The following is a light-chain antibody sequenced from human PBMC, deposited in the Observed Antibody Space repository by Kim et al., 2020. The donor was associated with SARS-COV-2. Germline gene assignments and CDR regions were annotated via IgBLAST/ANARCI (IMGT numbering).Light chain of an antibody. CDR3: QAWDSSTVV. CDR1: KLGDKY. V-gene: IGLV3-1*01. J-gene: IGLJ2*01. Sequence: GSPGTTASVTCSGDKLGDKYACWYQQKPGQSPVLVIYQDSKRPSGIPERFSGSNSGNTATLTISGTQAMDEADYYCQAWDSSTVVFGGGTQLTVL. CDR2: QDS.